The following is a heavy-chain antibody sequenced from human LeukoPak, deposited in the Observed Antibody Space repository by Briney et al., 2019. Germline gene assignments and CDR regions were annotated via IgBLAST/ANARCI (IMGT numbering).Heavy chain of an antibody. V-gene: IGHV3-23*01. J-gene: IGHJ4*02. CDR3: AKDGSGENY. CDR2: ISGSGGST. CDR1: GFTFSSYA. D-gene: IGHD2-15*01. Sequence: PGGSLRLSCAASGFTFSSYAMSWVRQAPGKGLEWVSAISGSGGSTYYADSVKGRFTISRDNSKNTLHLQMSSLRVEDTAVYYCAKDGSGENYWGQGTLVTVSS.